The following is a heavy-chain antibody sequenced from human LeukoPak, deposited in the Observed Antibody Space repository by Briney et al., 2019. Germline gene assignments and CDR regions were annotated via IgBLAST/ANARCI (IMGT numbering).Heavy chain of an antibody. CDR1: GFTLSSYT. CDR2: ISSSGSTI. D-gene: IGHD6-13*01. V-gene: IGHV3-48*04. CDR3: ARVSQGSSWFPFDY. J-gene: IGHJ4*02. Sequence: PGGSLRLSCAASGFTLSSYTLIWIRQAPGKGLEWVSYISSSGSTIYYADSVKGRFTISRDNAKNSLYLQMNSLRAEDTAVYYCARVSQGSSWFPFDYWGQGTLVTVSS.